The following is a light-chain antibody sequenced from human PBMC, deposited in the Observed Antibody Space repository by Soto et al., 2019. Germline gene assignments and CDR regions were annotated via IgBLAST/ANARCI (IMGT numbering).Light chain of an antibody. CDR2: DVS. J-gene: IGLJ1*01. CDR1: SSDVGGYNY. V-gene: IGLV2-14*01. Sequence: QSALTQPASVSGSPGQSITISCTGTSSDVGGYNYVSWYQQRPGKAPKLMIYDVSNRPSGVSNRFSGSKSGNTASLTISGLQAEDEADYYCSSYTSSSTLYVFGTGTQLTVL. CDR3: SSYTSSSTLYV.